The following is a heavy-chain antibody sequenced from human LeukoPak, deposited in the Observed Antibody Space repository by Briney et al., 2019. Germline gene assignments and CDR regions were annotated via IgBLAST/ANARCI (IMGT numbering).Heavy chain of an antibody. D-gene: IGHD3-3*01. CDR3: ARGAATGYDFNYYYYYYMDV. CDR2: MNPNSGNT. V-gene: IGHV1-8*02. CDR1: GYTFTGYY. Sequence: ASVKVSCKASGYTFTGYYMHWVRQAPGQGLEWMGWMNPNSGNTGYAQKFQGRVTMTRNTSISTAYMELSSLRSEDTAVYYCARGAATGYDFNYYYYYYMDVWGKGTTVTVSS. J-gene: IGHJ6*03.